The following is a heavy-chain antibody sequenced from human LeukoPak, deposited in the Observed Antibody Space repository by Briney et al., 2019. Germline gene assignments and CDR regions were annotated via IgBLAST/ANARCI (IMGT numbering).Heavy chain of an antibody. CDR3: ARRAVVVPAAIAATPDNWFGP. D-gene: IGHD2-2*01. V-gene: IGHV1-2*02. Sequence: GASVKVSCKASGYTFTGYYMHWVRQAPGQGLEWMGWINPNSGGTNYAQKFQGRVTMTRDTSISTAYMELSRLRSDDTAVYYCARRAVVVPAAIAATPDNWFGPWGQGTLVTVSS. CDR1: GYTFTGYY. CDR2: INPNSGGT. J-gene: IGHJ5*02.